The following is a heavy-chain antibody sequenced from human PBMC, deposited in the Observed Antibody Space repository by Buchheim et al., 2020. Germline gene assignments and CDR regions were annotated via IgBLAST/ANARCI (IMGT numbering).Heavy chain of an antibody. J-gene: IGHJ4*02. V-gene: IGHV3-30*04. CDR3: AREDGELYFDY. D-gene: IGHD1-7*01. CDR1: GFTFRSYA. CDR2: ISYAGRSE. Sequence: QVQLVESGGGVVQPGRSLRLSFAASGFTFRSYAMHWVRQAPGKGLEWVAVISYAGRSENYVDSVNGRFTISRDNSENTLYLQMNSLRVEDTAVYYCAREDGELYFDYWGQGTL.